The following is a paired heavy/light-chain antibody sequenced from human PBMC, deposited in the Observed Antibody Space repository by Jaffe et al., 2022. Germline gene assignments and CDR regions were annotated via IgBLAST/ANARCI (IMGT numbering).Heavy chain of an antibody. V-gene: IGHV3-15*01. D-gene: IGHD7-27*01. CDR1: GIPFTKAW. CDR2: LRSTLHGGTA. J-gene: IGHJ4*02. Sequence: EVQLVESGGGLVKPGGSLRLSCTASGIPFTKAWMSWFRQAPGKGLEWVGRLRSTLHGGTADYGAPVKDRFTILRDDSKNTLYLQMRSLKTEDTGVYYCTTGSLFGIVTGAEDFWGQGTLVTVSS. CDR3: TTGSLFGIVTGAEDF.
Light chain of an antibody. Sequence: DIQMTQSPSSLSASVGDRVTITCRASQSISTSLNWYQQKPGKAPKLLIYSASNLQTGVPSRFSGSGSGTDFTLTITTLQAEDFAIYHCQQSHSFPFTFAQGTRLEIK. CDR2: SAS. J-gene: IGKJ2*01. CDR1: QSISTS. CDR3: QQSHSFPFT. V-gene: IGKV1-39*01.